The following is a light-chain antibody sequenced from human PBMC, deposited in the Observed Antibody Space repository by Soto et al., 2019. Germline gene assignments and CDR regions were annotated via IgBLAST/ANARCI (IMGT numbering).Light chain of an antibody. CDR3: TSYPSSNRGV. V-gene: IGLV2-14*01. CDR2: EVT. CDR1: SSDVGGHNY. Sequence: QSALTQPASVSASPGQSITISCTGTSSDVGGHNYVSWYQQHPGKAPKLMIYEVTNRPSGVSNRFSGSKSGNTASLTISGLQAEDEADYYGTSYPSSNRGVFGTGTKVTVL. J-gene: IGLJ1*01.